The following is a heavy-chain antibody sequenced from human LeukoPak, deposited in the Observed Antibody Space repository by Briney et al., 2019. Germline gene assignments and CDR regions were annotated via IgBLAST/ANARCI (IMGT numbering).Heavy chain of an antibody. D-gene: IGHD1-26*01. CDR1: GYTFTTYY. CDR3: ARDNSVGDNAWWFDP. CDR2: INPSDGNI. Sequence: GASVKVSCKASGYTFTTYYIHWVRQAPGQGLEWMGVINPSDGNIEYAQKFQGRVTMTRDMSTSTDYMELSSLRSEDTAIYYCARDNSVGDNAWWFDPWGQGTLVTVSS. J-gene: IGHJ5*02. V-gene: IGHV1-46*01.